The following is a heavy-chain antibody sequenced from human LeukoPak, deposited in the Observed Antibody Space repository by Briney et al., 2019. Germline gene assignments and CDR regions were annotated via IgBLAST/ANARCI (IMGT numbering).Heavy chain of an antibody. V-gene: IGHV4-39*01. CDR2: ISESGTT. J-gene: IGHJ4*02. CDR1: GGSISSSSHY. Sequence: SETLSLTCTVSGGSISSSSHYWAWIRQPPGKGLEWLATISESGTTYYNPSLKSRVTISVDTSKNQFSLKLGSVTAADTALYYCATQVGAARTYFDYWGQGTLVTVSS. D-gene: IGHD6-6*01. CDR3: ATQVGAARTYFDY.